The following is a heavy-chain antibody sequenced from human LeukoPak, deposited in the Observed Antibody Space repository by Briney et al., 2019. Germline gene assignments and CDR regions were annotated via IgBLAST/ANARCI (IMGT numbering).Heavy chain of an antibody. CDR3: VRGSPGYSSSWHAY. D-gene: IGHD6-13*01. CDR2: INSDATST. V-gene: IGHV3-74*01. Sequence: GGSLRLSCAASGFMLSSTWMHWVRQAPGKGLVWVSRINSDATSTSYADSVRGRFTISRDDAKNTMYLQMNSLRAEDTAMYYCVRGSPGYSSSWHAYWGQGTLVTVTS. CDR1: GFMLSSTW. J-gene: IGHJ4*02.